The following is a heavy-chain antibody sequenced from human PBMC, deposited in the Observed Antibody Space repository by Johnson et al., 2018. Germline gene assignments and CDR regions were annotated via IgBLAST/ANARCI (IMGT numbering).Heavy chain of an antibody. CDR2: ISYDGSNK. CDR1: GFTFSSYG. Sequence: QVQLVESGGGVVQPGRSLRLSCAASGFTFSSYGMHWVRQAPGKGLEWVAVISYDGSNKYYADSVKGRFTISRDNSKNTLYLQMNSLRGGDTAVYYCAKTTGMTQLGDAFDIWGQGTMVTVSS. J-gene: IGHJ3*02. CDR3: AKTTGMTQLGDAFDI. D-gene: IGHD6-13*01. V-gene: IGHV3-30*18.